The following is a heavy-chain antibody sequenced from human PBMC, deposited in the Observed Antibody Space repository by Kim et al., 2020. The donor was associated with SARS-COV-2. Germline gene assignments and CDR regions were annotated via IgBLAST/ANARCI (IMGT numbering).Heavy chain of an antibody. V-gene: IGHV3-30*04. J-gene: IGHJ4*02. CDR1: GFTFSTYA. CDR2: MSSDRRNI. CDR3: ARDALGSIDY. Sequence: GGSLRLSCAASGFTFSTYAMHWVRQAPGKGLECVALMSSDRRNIDYADSVKGRFTISRDNSKNTLFLQMDSLRTEDTALYYCARDALGSIDYWGQGTLVTVSS. D-gene: IGHD5-12*01.